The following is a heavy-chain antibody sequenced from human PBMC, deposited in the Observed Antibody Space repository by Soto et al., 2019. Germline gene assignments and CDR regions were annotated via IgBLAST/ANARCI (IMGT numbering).Heavy chain of an antibody. V-gene: IGHV3-66*01. J-gene: IGHJ4*02. CDR2: IYNDGST. CDR3: ARDSYTRY. D-gene: IGHD4-4*01. CDR1: GFIVRTSY. Sequence: GGSLKLSCSAPGFIVRTSYMSWVRQAPGKGLEWVSIIYNDGSTYYADSVKGRFTVSRDDSKNTLYLEILSLRAEDTAVYYCARDSYTRYWGQGTLVTVSS.